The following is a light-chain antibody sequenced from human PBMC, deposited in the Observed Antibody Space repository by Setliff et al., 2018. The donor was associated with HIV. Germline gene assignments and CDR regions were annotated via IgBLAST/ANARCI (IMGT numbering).Light chain of an antibody. J-gene: IGLJ1*01. CDR2: DVS. CDR3: SSYTSSSTDV. V-gene: IGLV2-14*01. CDR1: SNDVGAYNT. Sequence: LTQPASVSGSPGQSITISCTGTSNDVGAYNTVYWYQQHPGEAPKLMIYDVSTRPSGVSNRFSGSKSGNTASLTISGLQTEDEADYYCSSYTSSSTDVFGTGTKVTVL.